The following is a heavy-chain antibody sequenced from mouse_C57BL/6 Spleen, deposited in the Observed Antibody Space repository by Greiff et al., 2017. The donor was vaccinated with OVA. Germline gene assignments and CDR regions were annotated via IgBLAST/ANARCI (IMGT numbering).Heavy chain of an antibody. CDR2: ISYSGST. CDR1: GYSITSGYD. D-gene: IGHD2-1*01. Sequence: EVQLVESGPGMVKPSQSLSLTCTVTGYSITSGYDWHWIRHFPGNKLEWMGYISYSGSTNYNPSLKSRISITHDTSKNHFFLKLNSVTTEDTATYYCARDGYYGNYGVFDVWGTGTTVTVSS. CDR3: ARDGYYGNYGVFDV. J-gene: IGHJ1*03. V-gene: IGHV3-1*01.